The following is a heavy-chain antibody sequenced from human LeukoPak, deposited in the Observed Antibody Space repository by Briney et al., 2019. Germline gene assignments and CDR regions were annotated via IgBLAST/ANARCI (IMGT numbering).Heavy chain of an antibody. CDR3: ARGSYSGSYYWFDP. J-gene: IGHJ5*02. V-gene: IGHV7-4-1*02. D-gene: IGHD1-26*01. Sequence: GASVKVSCKASGYTFTSYGISWVRQAPGQGLEWMGWINTNTGNPTYAQGFTGRFVFSLDTSVSTAYLQISSLKAEDTAVYYCARGSYSGSYYWFDPWGQGTLVTVSS. CDR1: GYTFTSYG. CDR2: INTNTGNP.